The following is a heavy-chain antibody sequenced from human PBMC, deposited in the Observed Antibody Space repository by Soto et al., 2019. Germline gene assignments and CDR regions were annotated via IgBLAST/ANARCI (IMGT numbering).Heavy chain of an antibody. J-gene: IGHJ5*02. CDR3: ARVPTPTHGDSDKNNWFDP. D-gene: IGHD4-17*01. Sequence: QVQLVQSGAEVKKPGASVKVSCKASGYTFTNFGINWVRQAPGQGLEWMGWISTYNGNTNYAPKLQGRVTMTTDTSTTTAYMELRSLRSDDTAVYYCARVPTPTHGDSDKNNWFDPLGQGHLVTVSS. CDR2: ISTYNGNT. CDR1: GYTFTNFG. V-gene: IGHV1-18*04.